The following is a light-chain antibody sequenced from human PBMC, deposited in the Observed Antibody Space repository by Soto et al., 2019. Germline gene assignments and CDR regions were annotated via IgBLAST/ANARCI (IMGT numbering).Light chain of an antibody. Sequence: QSALTQPASVSGSPGQSITISCTGSSIDIGGYNYVSWNQQYPGKAPKLIIYEVSIRPSGISNRFSASKSGNTASLTISGLQAEDESDYYCSSYANSDTWVFGGGTKLTVL. CDR1: SIDIGGYNY. J-gene: IGLJ3*02. V-gene: IGLV2-14*01. CDR3: SSYANSDTWV. CDR2: EVS.